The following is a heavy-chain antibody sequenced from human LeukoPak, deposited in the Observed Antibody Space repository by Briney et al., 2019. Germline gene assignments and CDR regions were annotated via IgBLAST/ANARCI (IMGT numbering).Heavy chain of an antibody. Sequence: GGSMRLSCTASGFTFGDYAMSWVRQAPGKGLEWVGFISSKAYGGTTEYAASVKGRFTILRDDSKSIAYLQMNSLKTEDTAVYYCTREPPYCGGDCYYDYWGQGTLVTVSS. J-gene: IGHJ4*02. D-gene: IGHD2-21*02. CDR3: TREPPYCGGDCYYDY. CDR1: GFTFGDYA. V-gene: IGHV3-49*04. CDR2: ISSKAYGGTT.